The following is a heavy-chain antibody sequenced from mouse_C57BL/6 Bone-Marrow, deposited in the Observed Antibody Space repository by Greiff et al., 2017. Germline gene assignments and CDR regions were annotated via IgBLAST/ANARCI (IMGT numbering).Heavy chain of an antibody. Sequence: VQLQQSGPVLVKPGASVKMSCKASGYTFTDYYMNWVKQSHGKSLEWIGVINPYNGGTSYNQKFKGKATLTVDKSSSTAYMELNSLTSEDSAVYYCARWDYYGSSPAYWGQGTLVTVSA. CDR3: ARWDYYGSSPAY. CDR2: INPYNGGT. D-gene: IGHD1-1*01. V-gene: IGHV1-19*01. CDR1: GYTFTDYY. J-gene: IGHJ3*01.